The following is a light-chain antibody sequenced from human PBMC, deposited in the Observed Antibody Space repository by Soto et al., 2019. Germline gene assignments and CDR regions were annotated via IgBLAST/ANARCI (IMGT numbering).Light chain of an antibody. CDR3: QQYNSYST. CDR2: KAS. J-gene: IGKJ1*01. CDR1: QSISSW. V-gene: IGKV1-5*03. Sequence: DIQMTQSPSTLSASVGDRVTITCRASQSISSWWAWYQQKPGKAPKLLIYKASSLESGVPSRFSGSGSGKQFTLTISSLQPDDFATYYCQQYNSYSTFGQGTKVDIK.